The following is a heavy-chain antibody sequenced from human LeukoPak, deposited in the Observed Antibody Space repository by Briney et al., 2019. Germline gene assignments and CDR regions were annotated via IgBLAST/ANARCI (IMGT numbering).Heavy chain of an antibody. CDR2: ISYDGSNK. D-gene: IGHD3-22*01. CDR1: GFTFSSYA. CDR3: ARAPYDSSGISFDY. J-gene: IGHJ4*02. V-gene: IGHV3-30-3*01. Sequence: GGSLRLSCAASGFTFSSYAMHWVRQAPGKGLEWVAVISYDGSNKYYADSVKGRFTISRDNSKNTLYLQMNGLRAEDTAVYYCARAPYDSSGISFDYWGQGTPVTVSS.